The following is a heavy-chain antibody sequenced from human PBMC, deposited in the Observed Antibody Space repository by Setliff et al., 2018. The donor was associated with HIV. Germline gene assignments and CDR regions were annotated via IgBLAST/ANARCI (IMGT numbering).Heavy chain of an antibody. D-gene: IGHD2-15*01. J-gene: IGHJ6*03. V-gene: IGHV3-11*04. CDR3: ARGGGQYCSGGSCSSRFHYYYYYMDV. CDR2: ISSSGSTI. CDR1: GFTFSDYY. Sequence: GGSLRLSCAASGFTFSDYYMSWIRQAPGKGLEWVSYISSSGSTIYYADSVKGRFTISRDNAKNSLYLQMNGLRAEDTAVYYCARGGGQYCSGGSCSSRFHYYYYYMDVWGKGTTVTVSS.